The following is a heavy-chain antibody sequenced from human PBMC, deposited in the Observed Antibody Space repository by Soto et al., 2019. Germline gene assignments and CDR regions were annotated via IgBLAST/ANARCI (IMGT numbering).Heavy chain of an antibody. CDR3: AHTYCSSTSCSEHYYYYGMDV. V-gene: IGHV1-69*02. J-gene: IGHJ6*02. Sequence: QVQLVQSGAEVKKPGSSVKVSCKASGGTFSSYTISWVRQAPGQGLEWMGRIIPILGIANYAQKFQGRVTITADKSTSTAYMELSSLRSEDTAVYYCAHTYCSSTSCSEHYYYYGMDVWGQGTTVTVSS. CDR1: GGTFSSYT. D-gene: IGHD2-2*01. CDR2: IIPILGIA.